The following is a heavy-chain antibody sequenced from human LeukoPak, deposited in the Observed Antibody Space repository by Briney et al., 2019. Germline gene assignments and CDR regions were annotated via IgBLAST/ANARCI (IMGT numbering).Heavy chain of an antibody. CDR3: ARERQWLATDAFDI. J-gene: IGHJ3*02. Sequence: GGSLRLSCAASGFTFSSYGMHWVRQAPGKGLEGVAVIWYDGSNKYYADSVKGRFTISRDNSNNTLYLQMNSLRAEGTAVYYCARERQWLATDAFDIWGQGTMVTVSS. D-gene: IGHD6-19*01. CDR1: GFTFSSYG. CDR2: IWYDGSNK. V-gene: IGHV3-33*01.